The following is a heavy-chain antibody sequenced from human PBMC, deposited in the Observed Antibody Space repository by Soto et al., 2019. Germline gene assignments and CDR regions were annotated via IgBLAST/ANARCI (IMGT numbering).Heavy chain of an antibody. CDR1: GYSFINYW. D-gene: IGHD3-9*01. J-gene: IGHJ4*02. V-gene: IGHV5-51*03. CDR2: IYPDDSDT. Sequence: EVQLVQSGAEVKKPGESLKISCKASGYSFINYWIGWVRQMPGKGLEWMGIIYPDDSDTRYSPSFQGRVTISVDESIDTAYLQWSSLKASDTAIYYCAPASDWAFDYWGQGTLVTVSS. CDR3: APASDWAFDY.